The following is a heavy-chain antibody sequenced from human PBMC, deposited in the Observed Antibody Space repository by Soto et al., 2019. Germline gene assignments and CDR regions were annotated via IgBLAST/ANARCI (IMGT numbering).Heavy chain of an antibody. CDR1: GFTVSSNY. CDR3: ATQGSRSQYSGYDLDFDY. V-gene: IGHV3-53*01. D-gene: IGHD5-12*01. Sequence: GGSLRLSCAASGFTVSSNYMSWVRQAPGKGLEWVSVIYSGGSTYYADSVKGRFTISRDNSKNTLYLQMNSLRAEDTAVYYCATQGSRSQYSGYDLDFDYWGQGTLVTVSS. J-gene: IGHJ4*02. CDR2: IYSGGST.